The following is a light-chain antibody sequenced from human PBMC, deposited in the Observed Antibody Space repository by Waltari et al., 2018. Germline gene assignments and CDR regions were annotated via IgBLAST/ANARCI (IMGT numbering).Light chain of an antibody. V-gene: IGLV3-19*01. CDR2: GKN. Sequence: SSELTQDPAVSVALGQTVRITCQGDRLRSYYASRYQQKPGQAPVLVIYGKNNRPSGIPDRFSGSSSGNTASLTITGAQAEDEADYYCNSRDSSGNHYVVFGGGTKLTVL. J-gene: IGLJ2*01. CDR1: RLRSYY. CDR3: NSRDSSGNHYVV.